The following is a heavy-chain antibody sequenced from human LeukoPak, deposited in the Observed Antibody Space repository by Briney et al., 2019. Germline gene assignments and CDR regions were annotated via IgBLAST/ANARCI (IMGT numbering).Heavy chain of an antibody. J-gene: IGHJ4*02. Sequence: ASVKVSCKASGYTFTNYYMHWVRQAPGQGLEWMGIINPSGGSTSYAQKVQGSVTMTRDTSTSTVYMELSSLRSEDTAVYYCARGESARRDIAVAGVSDYWGQGTLVTVSS. D-gene: IGHD6-19*01. V-gene: IGHV1-46*01. CDR3: ARGESARRDIAVAGVSDY. CDR2: INPSGGST. CDR1: GYTFTNYY.